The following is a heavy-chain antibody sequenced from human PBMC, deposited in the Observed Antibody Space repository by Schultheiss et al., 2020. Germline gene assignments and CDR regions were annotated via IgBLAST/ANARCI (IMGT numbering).Heavy chain of an antibody. CDR3: AKNTAYYDSSGYYYVGGDAFDI. V-gene: IGHV3-9*01. CDR1: GFTFDDYA. CDR2: ISWNSGSI. Sequence: GGSLRLSCAASGFTFDDYAMHWVRQAPGKGLEWVSGISWNSGSIGYADSVKGRFTISRDNAKNSLYLQMNSLRAEDTALYYCAKNTAYYDSSGYYYVGGDAFDIWGQGTMVTVSS. J-gene: IGHJ3*02. D-gene: IGHD3-22*01.